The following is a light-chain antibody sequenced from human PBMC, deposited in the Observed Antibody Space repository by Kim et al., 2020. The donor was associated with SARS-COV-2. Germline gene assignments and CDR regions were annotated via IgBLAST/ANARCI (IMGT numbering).Light chain of an antibody. V-gene: IGLV1-44*01. J-gene: IGLJ3*02. CDR1: SSNIGMNT. Sequence: GQRFPILCSGNSSNIGMNTVNWYQQVPGTAPKLLIYTNSQRPSGVPDRFSGSKSGTSASLAISGLQSEDEADYYCATWDDSLTGPVFGGGTQLTVL. CDR2: TNS. CDR3: ATWDDSLTGPV.